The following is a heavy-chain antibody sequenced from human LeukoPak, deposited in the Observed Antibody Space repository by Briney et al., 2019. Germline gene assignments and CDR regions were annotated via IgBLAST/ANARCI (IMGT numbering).Heavy chain of an antibody. CDR1: GGSISSSSYY. D-gene: IGHD3-3*01. J-gene: IGHJ4*02. V-gene: IGHV4-39*07. CDR3: ASFDCYYDFWSGYCQYYFDY. Sequence: SETLSLTCTVSGGSISSSSYYWGWIRQPPGKGLEWIGSIYYSGSTYYNPSLKSRVTISVDTSKNQFSLKLSSVTAADTAVYYCASFDCYYDFWSGYCQYYFDYWGQGTLVTVSP. CDR2: IYYSGST.